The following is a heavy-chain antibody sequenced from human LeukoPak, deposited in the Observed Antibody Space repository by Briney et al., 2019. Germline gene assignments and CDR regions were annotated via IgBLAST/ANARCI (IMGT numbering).Heavy chain of an antibody. J-gene: IGHJ4*02. CDR2: ISSSSSTI. CDR1: GFTFDDYG. CDR3: ARSGDIVVVVAATYFDY. V-gene: IGHV3-48*01. D-gene: IGHD2-15*01. Sequence: GGSLRLSCAASGFTFDDYGMSWVRQAPGKGLEWVSYISSSSSTIYYADSVKGRFTISRDNAKNSLYLQMNSLRAEDTAVYYCARSGDIVVVVAATYFDYWGQGTLVTVSS.